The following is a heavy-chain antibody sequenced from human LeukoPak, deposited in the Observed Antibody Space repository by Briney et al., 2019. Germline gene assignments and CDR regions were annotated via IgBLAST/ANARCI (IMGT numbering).Heavy chain of an antibody. J-gene: IGHJ5*02. CDR2: IYYSGST. Sequence: SETLSLTCTVSGGSISSYYWSWIRQPPGKGLEWIGYIYYSGSTNYNPSLKSRVTISVDTPKNQFSLKLSSVTAADTAVYYCARINTYCSSTSCYVWFDPWGQGTLVTVSS. V-gene: IGHV4-59*01. CDR1: GGSISSYY. CDR3: ARINTYCSSTSCYVWFDP. D-gene: IGHD2-2*01.